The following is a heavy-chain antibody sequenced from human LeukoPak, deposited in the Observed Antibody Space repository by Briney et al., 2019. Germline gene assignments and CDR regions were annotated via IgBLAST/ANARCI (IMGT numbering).Heavy chain of an antibody. Sequence: GGSLRLSCAASGLPFSNAWMSWVRQAPGKGLEWVGRVRSNTDGGTTDYAAPVKGRFTISRDDSRNTLYLQMNSLTSDDTAVYYCTTGSRDPRDYWGQGTLVTVSS. J-gene: IGHJ4*02. CDR3: TTGSRDPRDY. CDR1: GLPFSNAW. V-gene: IGHV3-15*01. CDR2: VRSNTDGGTT.